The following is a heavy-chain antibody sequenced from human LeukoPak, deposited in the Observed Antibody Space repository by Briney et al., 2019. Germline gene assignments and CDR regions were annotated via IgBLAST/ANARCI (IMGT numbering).Heavy chain of an antibody. CDR3: ARAVSGRFDY. D-gene: IGHD6-19*01. Sequence: SETLSLTCTVSGGSVSPYHWGWIRQPPGKGLEWTGYIYYSGSTNYNPSLNSRVTISVDTSKNQFSLRLSSVTAADTAIYYCARAVSGRFDYWGQGTLVTVSS. J-gene: IGHJ4*02. CDR2: IYYSGST. CDR1: GGSVSPYH. V-gene: IGHV4-59*08.